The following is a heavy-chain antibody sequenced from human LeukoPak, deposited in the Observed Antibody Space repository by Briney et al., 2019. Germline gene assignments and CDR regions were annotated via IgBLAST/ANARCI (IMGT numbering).Heavy chain of an antibody. CDR2: MNPNSGNT. CDR1: GYTFTDYY. CDR3: ARSGRYSGYDFGPT. D-gene: IGHD5-12*01. V-gene: IGHV1-2*02. Sequence: GASVKVSCKASGYTFTDYYMHWVRQAPGQGLEWMGWMNPNSGNTGYAQKFQGRVTMTRDTSISTAYMELSRLRSDDTAVYYCARSGRYSGYDFGPTWGQGTLVTVSS. J-gene: IGHJ5*02.